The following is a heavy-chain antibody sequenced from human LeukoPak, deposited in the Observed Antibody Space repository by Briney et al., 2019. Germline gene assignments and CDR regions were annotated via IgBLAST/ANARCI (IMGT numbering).Heavy chain of an antibody. CDR2: IKQDGSKK. D-gene: IGHD3-9*01. J-gene: IGHJ4*02. V-gene: IGHV3-7*01. CDR3: ARGSDILTGSDY. Sequence: PGGSLRLSCVASGFPFSSYWMTWVRQAPGKGLEWVANIKQDGSKKSYVDSVKGRFTISRDNAKNSLYLQMNSLRAEDTALYYCARGSDILTGSDYWGQGTLVTVSS. CDR1: GFPFSSYW.